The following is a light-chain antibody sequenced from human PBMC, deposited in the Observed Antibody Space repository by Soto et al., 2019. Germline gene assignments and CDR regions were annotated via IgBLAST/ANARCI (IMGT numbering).Light chain of an antibody. Sequence: EIVLTQSPGTLSLSPGERATLSCRSSQSVSSSYLAWYQQKPGQAPRLLIYDVSSRATGIPDRFSGSGSGTDFTLTISILEPEDVAGYYCQQYGSAPTFGQGTKLEIK. CDR3: QQYGSAPT. V-gene: IGKV3-20*01. CDR1: QSVSSSY. CDR2: DVS. J-gene: IGKJ1*01.